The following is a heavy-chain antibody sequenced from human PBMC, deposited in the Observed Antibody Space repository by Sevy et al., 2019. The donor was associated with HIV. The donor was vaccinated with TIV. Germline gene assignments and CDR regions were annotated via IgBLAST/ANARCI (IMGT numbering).Heavy chain of an antibody. Sequence: SETLSLTCSDSGGSISNYYWSWIRQPPGKGLEWIGYIYYSGSTNYNPSLKSRVTISVDTSQNQFSLKLSSVTAADTAVYYCARESIAAAGDFDYWGQGTLVTVSS. J-gene: IGHJ4*02. CDR1: GGSISNYY. CDR2: IYYSGST. V-gene: IGHV4-59*01. CDR3: ARESIAAAGDFDY. D-gene: IGHD6-13*01.